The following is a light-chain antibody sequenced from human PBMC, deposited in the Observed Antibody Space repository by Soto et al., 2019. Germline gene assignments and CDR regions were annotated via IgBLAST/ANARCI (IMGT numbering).Light chain of an antibody. CDR2: DVT. J-gene: IGLJ3*02. CDR3: CSYAGTYTWV. Sequence: QSALTQPRSVSGSPGQSVTISCTGTSSDVNVYNYVSWYQQRPGEAPKLMIYDVTKRPSGVPDRFSGSKSGNTAALTISGLQAVDEADYYCCSYAGTYTWVFGGGNKLTVL. CDR1: SSDVNVYNY. V-gene: IGLV2-11*01.